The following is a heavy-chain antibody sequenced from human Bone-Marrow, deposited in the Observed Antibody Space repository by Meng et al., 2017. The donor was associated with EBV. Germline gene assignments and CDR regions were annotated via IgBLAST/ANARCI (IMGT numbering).Heavy chain of an antibody. CDR1: GGNCRSDA. Sequence: QVPLRQSGAEVTKPGSSVQVPCRTSGGNCRSDAVSWVRHAPEQGLEWMGGLIPMVGAPHYAQKFQGRVTIIADESTSTHSMELNSLRSEDTAMYYCASESGRGFTPDYWGQGTLVTVSS. D-gene: IGHD3-10*01. CDR3: ASESGRGFTPDY. J-gene: IGHJ4*02. CDR2: LIPMVGAP. V-gene: IGHV1-69*01.